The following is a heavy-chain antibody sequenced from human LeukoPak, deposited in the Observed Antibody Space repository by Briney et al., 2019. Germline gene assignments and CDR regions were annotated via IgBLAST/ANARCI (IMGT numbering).Heavy chain of an antibody. Sequence: GGSLRLSCAASGFSVSSNYMSWVRQAPGKGLEWVALIYSDETTYYADSVKGRFTISRDNSKSTLYLQMNSLRAEDAAVYYCARHWELRGQGTLVTVSS. D-gene: IGHD1-26*01. V-gene: IGHV3-53*01. J-gene: IGHJ4*02. CDR2: IYSDETT. CDR1: GFSVSSNY. CDR3: ARHWEL.